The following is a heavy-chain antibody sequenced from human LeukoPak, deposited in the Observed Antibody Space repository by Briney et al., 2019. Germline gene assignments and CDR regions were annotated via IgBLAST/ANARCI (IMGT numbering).Heavy chain of an antibody. CDR1: GGSISSFY. V-gene: IGHV4-59*01. D-gene: IGHD6-19*01. J-gene: IGHJ3*02. Sequence: SETLSLTCTVSGGSISSFYWSWIRQPPGKGLEWIGYIYYSGSTNYNPSLKSRVTISVDTSKNQFSLKLSSVTAADTAVYYCAREYSSGWHDAFDIWGQGTMVTVSS. CDR3: AREYSSGWHDAFDI. CDR2: IYYSGST.